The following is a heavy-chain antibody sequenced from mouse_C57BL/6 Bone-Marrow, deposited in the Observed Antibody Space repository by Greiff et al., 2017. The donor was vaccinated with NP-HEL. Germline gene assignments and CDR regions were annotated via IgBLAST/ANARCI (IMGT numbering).Heavy chain of an antibody. CDR2: ISSGGDYI. D-gene: IGHD2-3*01. J-gene: IGHJ2*01. Sequence: DVMLVESGEGLVKPGGSLKLSCAASGFTFSSYAMSWVRQTPEKRLEWVAYISSGGDYIYYADTVKGRFTISRDNARNTLYLQMSSLKSEDTAMYYCTRFYYYFDYWGQGTTLTVPS. V-gene: IGHV5-9-1*02. CDR3: TRFYYYFDY. CDR1: GFTFSSYA.